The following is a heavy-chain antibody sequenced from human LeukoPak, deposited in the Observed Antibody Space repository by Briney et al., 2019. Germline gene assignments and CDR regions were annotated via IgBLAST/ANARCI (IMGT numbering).Heavy chain of an antibody. CDR1: GFTFSSYA. D-gene: IGHD3-22*01. V-gene: IGHV3-23*01. Sequence: GGSLRLSCAASGFTFSSYAMTWVRQAPGKGLEWVSAISGSGGSTYYADSVKGRFTISRDNSKNTLYLQMNSLRAEDTAVYYCAKVYSSGYYSSNFDYWGQGTLVTVSS. CDR2: ISGSGGST. CDR3: AKVYSSGYYSSNFDY. J-gene: IGHJ4*02.